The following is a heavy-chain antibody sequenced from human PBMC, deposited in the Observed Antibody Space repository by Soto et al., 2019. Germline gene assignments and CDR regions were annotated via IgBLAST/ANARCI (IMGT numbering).Heavy chain of an antibody. J-gene: IGHJ4*02. CDR1: VYTFTSYG. V-gene: IGHV1-18*01. Sequence: ASVKVSCTASVYTFTSYGSIWVRQAPGQGLEWMGWISAYNGNTNYAQKLQGRVTMTTDTSTSTAYMELRSLRSDDTAVYYCARGYCSGGSCYSFPIWGQGTLVTVSS. CDR2: ISAYNGNT. D-gene: IGHD2-15*01. CDR3: ARGYCSGGSCYSFPI.